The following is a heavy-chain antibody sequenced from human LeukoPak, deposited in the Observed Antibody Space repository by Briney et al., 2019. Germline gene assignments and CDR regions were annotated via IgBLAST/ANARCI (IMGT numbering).Heavy chain of an antibody. CDR1: GGFISSSTYS. D-gene: IGHD3-9*01. V-gene: IGHV4-39*07. CDR2: INYRGNT. J-gene: IGHJ5*02. Sequence: SETLSLTCSVSGGFISSSTYSWGWIRQPPGKGLEWIGSINYRGNTYYNPSLKSRVTISVDTSKNQFSLKLSSVTAADTAVYYCARGGTVLRYFDWQNWFDPWGQGTLVTVSS. CDR3: ARGGTVLRYFDWQNWFDP.